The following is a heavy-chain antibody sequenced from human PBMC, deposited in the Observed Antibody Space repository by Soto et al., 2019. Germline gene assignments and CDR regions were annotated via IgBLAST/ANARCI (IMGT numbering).Heavy chain of an antibody. J-gene: IGHJ2*01. V-gene: IGHV4-34*01. CDR3: ARGIPGFGVITPIGWYFDL. D-gene: IGHD3-22*01. Sequence: SRVTISVDTSKNQFSLKLSSVTAADTAVYYCARGIPGFGVITPIGWYFDLWGRGTLVTVSS.